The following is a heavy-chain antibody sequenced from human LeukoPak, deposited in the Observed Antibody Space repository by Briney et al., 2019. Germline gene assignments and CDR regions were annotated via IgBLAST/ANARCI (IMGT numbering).Heavy chain of an antibody. CDR3: ARHTYWAFDC. CDR2: INEYGSER. J-gene: IGHJ4*02. Sequence: GGSLRLSCAVSGISFSSDWMSWVRQVPGKGLEWVANINEYGSERQYLDSVKGRFTVSRDNSKNSLYLQMDSLRDEDTAVYYCARHTYWAFDCRGQGTLVTVSS. V-gene: IGHV3-7*01. CDR1: GISFSSDW. D-gene: IGHD2-8*02.